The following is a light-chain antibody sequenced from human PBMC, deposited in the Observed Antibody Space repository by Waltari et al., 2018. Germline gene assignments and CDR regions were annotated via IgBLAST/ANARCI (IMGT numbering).Light chain of an antibody. CDR2: DVS. CDR1: SSDVGGYKF. CDR3: SSYAGTGVI. J-gene: IGLJ2*01. Sequence: QSTLTQPRSVSGSPGQSVTISCTGTSSDVGGYKFVSWYKQTPGKVPKLLIYDVSKRPSGVPDRFSGSKAGNTASLSISVLQGEDEADYYCSSYAGTGVIFGGGTKLTVL. V-gene: IGLV2-11*01.